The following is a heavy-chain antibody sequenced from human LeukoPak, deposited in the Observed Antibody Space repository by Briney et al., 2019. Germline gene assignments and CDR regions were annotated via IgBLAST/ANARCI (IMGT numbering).Heavy chain of an antibody. V-gene: IGHV3-30*04. CDR2: ISYDGSNK. D-gene: IGHD3-10*01. CDR3: ARVDNMVRGIIAY. J-gene: IGHJ4*02. Sequence: GGSLRLSCAASGFTFSSYAMHWVRQAPGKGLEWVAVISYDGSNKYYADSVKGRFTISRDNSKNTLYLQMNSLRDDDTAVYYCARVDNMVRGIIAYWGQGTLVTVSS. CDR1: GFTFSSYA.